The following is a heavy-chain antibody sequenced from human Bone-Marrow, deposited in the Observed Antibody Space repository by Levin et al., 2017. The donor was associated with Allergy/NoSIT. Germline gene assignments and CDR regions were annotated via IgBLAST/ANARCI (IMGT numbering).Heavy chain of an antibody. CDR1: GFTLSSSGVG. V-gene: IGHV2-5*02. D-gene: IGHD2-2*01. CDR2: IYWDDDK. Sequence: SGPTLVKPTQTLTLTCSFSGFTLSSSGVGVGWVRQPPGKALEWLAVIYWDDDKRYSPSLKSRRTITKDTSREEVVPTMTNMDPVDTATYYCARTVAPPVPFDYWGQGTLIIVSS. CDR3: ARTVAPPVPFDY. J-gene: IGHJ4*02.